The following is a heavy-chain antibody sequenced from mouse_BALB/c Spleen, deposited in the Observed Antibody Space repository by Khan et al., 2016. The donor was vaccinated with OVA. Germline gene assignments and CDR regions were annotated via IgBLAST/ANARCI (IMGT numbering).Heavy chain of an antibody. V-gene: IGHV3-2*02. Sequence: EVQLQESGPGLVKPSQSLSLTCTVTGYSINSEYAWNWIRQFPGNKLEWMGYINYSGNTRFNPSLQSRTSITRDTSKNQFFLQLNSVTTEDTATYYCARKDYYDYDPFPYWGQGTLVTVSA. CDR1: GYSINSEYA. CDR3: ARKDYYDYDPFPY. CDR2: INYSGNT. D-gene: IGHD2-4*01. J-gene: IGHJ3*01.